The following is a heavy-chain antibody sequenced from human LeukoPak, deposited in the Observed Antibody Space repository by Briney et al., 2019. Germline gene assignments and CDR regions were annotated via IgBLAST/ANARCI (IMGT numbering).Heavy chain of an antibody. CDR1: GGSISSSSYY. Sequence: SETLSLTCTVSGGSISSSSYYWGWIRQPPGKGLEWIGSIYYSGSTYYNPSLKSRVTISVDTSKNQFSLKLSSVTAADTAVYYCARHSSGEFDYWGQGTLVTVS. V-gene: IGHV4-39*01. D-gene: IGHD6-19*01. CDR3: ARHSSGEFDY. J-gene: IGHJ4*02. CDR2: IYYSGST.